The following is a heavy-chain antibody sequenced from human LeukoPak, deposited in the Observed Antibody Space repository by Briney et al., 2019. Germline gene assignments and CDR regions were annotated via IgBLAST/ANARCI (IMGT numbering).Heavy chain of an antibody. Sequence: GGSLRLSCAGSGFTFSSHWMSWVRQAPGKGLEWVANIKQGGSEIYYVDSVKGRFIISRDNAKNSLYLQMNSLRAEDTAVYYCVREARESGGFDYWGQGTLVTVSS. D-gene: IGHD5-24*01. CDR2: IKQGGSEI. V-gene: IGHV3-7*01. CDR1: GFTFSSHW. CDR3: VREARESGGFDY. J-gene: IGHJ4*02.